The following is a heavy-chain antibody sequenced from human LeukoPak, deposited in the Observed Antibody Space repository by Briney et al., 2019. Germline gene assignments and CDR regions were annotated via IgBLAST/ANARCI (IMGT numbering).Heavy chain of an antibody. D-gene: IGHD5-12*01. CDR2: MNPNSGNT. J-gene: IGHJ6*03. CDR3: ARDNVDIVATHYYYYYMDV. Sequence: ASVKVSCKASGYTFTSYDINWVRQATGQGLEWMGWMNPNSGNTGYAQKFQGRVTMTRNTSISTAYMELSSLRSEDTAVYYCARDNVDIVATHYYYYYMDVWGKGTTVTISS. V-gene: IGHV1-8*01. CDR1: GYTFTSYD.